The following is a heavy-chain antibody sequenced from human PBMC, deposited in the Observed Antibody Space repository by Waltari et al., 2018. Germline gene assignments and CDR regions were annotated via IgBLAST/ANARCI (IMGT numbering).Heavy chain of an antibody. Sequence: EMQLVESGGGLIQPGESLRLSCAASGFNVRRNDMSWVRQAPGEGLQWVSILYSDGRTFYADSVKGRFTISRDNSKNTVYLEMNSLRAEDTAMYYCAREVYRSGGHWGQGTLVTVSS. CDR2: LYSDGRT. CDR1: GFNVRRND. J-gene: IGHJ4*02. D-gene: IGHD6-19*01. CDR3: AREVYRSGGH. V-gene: IGHV3-53*01.